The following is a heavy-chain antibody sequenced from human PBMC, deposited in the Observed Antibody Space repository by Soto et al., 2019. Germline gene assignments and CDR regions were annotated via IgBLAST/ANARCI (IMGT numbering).Heavy chain of an antibody. CDR2: ISWNSGSI. J-gene: IGHJ6*02. V-gene: IGHV3-9*01. CDR1: GFTFDDYA. D-gene: IGHD2-21*02. CDR3: AKEQAYCGGDCNYYYYYGMDV. Sequence: EVQLVESGGGLVQPGRSLRLSCAASGFTFDDYAMHWVRQAPGKGLEWVSGISWNSGSIGYADSVKGRFTISRDNAKNSLYLQMNSLRAEDTALYYCAKEQAYCGGDCNYYYYYGMDVWGQGTTVTVSS.